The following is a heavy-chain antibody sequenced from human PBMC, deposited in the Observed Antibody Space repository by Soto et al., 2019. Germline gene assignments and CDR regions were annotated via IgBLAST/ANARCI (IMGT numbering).Heavy chain of an antibody. V-gene: IGHV4-4*02. CDR3: ASGRGDFWRRPTYFDS. CDR2: IYYSGST. D-gene: IGHD3-3*01. Sequence: SETLSLTCAVSSGSISSSNWWNWVRQPPGKGLEWIGEIYYSGSTNNNPSLKSRVTISVDKSKNQFSLKLSSVTAADTAVYYCASGRGDFWRRPTYFDSWGRGTLVTVSS. J-gene: IGHJ4*02. CDR1: SGSISSSNW.